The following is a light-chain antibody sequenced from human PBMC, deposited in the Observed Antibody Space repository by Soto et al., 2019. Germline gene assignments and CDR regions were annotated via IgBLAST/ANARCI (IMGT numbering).Light chain of an antibody. CDR1: SSDIGSYDL. J-gene: IGLJ2*01. CDR3: CSYATTTL. V-gene: IGLV2-23*02. CDR2: EVN. Sequence: QSALTHPASVSGSPGQSITISCTGTSSDIGSYDLVSWYQQHPGNAPRLIIYEVNKRPSGVSNRFSGSKSGNTTSLTVSGLQAEDGAEYYCCSYATTTLFGGGTK.